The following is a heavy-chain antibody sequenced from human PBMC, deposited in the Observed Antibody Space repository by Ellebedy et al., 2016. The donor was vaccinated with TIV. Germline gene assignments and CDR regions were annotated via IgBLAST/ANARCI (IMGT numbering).Heavy chain of an antibody. CDR3: AVAGDYGGYYYYGMDV. Sequence: GGSLRLSXEASGFTFSTHPMNWVRQAPGKGPEWVSYISSSGNTIYYADSVKGRFTISRDNSKNTLYLQMNSLRAEDTAVYYCAVAGDYGGYYYYGMDVWGQGTTVTVSS. V-gene: IGHV3-23*01. J-gene: IGHJ6*02. CDR1: GFTFSTHP. D-gene: IGHD4-17*01. CDR2: ISSSGNTI.